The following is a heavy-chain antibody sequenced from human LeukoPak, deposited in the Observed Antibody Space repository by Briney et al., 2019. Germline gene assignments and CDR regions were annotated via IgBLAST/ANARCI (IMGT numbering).Heavy chain of an antibody. CDR2: IIPIFGTA. J-gene: IGHJ4*02. D-gene: IGHD5-24*01. V-gene: IGHV1-69*06. CDR3: AKDDGWLQLGGIDY. Sequence: RASVKVSCKASGGTFSSYAISWVRQAPGQGLEWMGGIIPIFGTANYAQKFQGRVTITADKSTSTAYMELSSLRAEDTAVYYCAKDDGWLQLGGIDYWGQGTLVTVAS. CDR1: GGTFSSYA.